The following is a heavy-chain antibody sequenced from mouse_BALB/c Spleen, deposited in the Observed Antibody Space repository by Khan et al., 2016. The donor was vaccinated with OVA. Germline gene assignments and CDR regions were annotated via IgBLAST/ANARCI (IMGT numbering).Heavy chain of an antibody. Sequence: EVELVESGGGLVQPGGSLKLSCAASGFTFSRFGMSWVRQTPDKRLELVATINSNGVSTHYSDSVKGRFTISRDNAKNTLYLQLSSLKSEDTAMYFCARGYAMDYWGKGTSVTDSS. CDR3: ARGYAMDY. J-gene: IGHJ4*01. V-gene: IGHV5-6-3*01. CDR2: INSNGVST. CDR1: GFTFSRFG.